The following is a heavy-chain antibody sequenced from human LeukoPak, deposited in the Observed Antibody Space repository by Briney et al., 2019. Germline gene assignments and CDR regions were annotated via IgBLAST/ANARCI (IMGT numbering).Heavy chain of an antibody. CDR2: IYYSGST. Sequence: SETLSLTCAVSGVSISSNSYYWGWIRQPPGKGLEWIGSIYYSGSTYYHPSLKSRVTISVDTSKNQFSLKLSSVTAADTAVYYCARTRYYYNSRSYGAPYYFDYWGQGTLGTVSS. V-gene: IGHV4-39*01. D-gene: IGHD3-10*01. CDR3: ARTRYYYNSRSYGAPYYFDY. CDR1: GVSISSNSYY. J-gene: IGHJ4*02.